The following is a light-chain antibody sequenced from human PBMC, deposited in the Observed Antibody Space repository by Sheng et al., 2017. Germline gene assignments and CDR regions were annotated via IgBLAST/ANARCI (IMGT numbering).Light chain of an antibody. CDR2: AGS. J-gene: IGKJ4*01. Sequence: EIVLTQSPATLSLSPGERATLSCGASQSVSSNFLAWYQQKPGLAPRLLIYAGSNRAAGIPARFSGSGSGTDFTLTISSLEPEDVAVYYCQQRSNWPLTFGGGTKVEI. V-gene: IGKV3D-20*02. CDR1: QSVSSNF. CDR3: QQRSNWPLT.